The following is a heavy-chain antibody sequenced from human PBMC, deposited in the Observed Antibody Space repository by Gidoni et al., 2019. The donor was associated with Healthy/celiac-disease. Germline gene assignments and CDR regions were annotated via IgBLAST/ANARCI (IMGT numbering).Heavy chain of an antibody. D-gene: IGHD2-8*01. CDR3: ASCGMVYPTSFDY. Sequence: KQDGSEKYYVDSVQLRFTISRDNAKNSLYLQMNSLRAEATAVYYCASCGMVYPTSFDYCAQGTLVTVSS. V-gene: IGHV3-7*01. J-gene: IGHJ4*02. CDR2: KQDGSEK.